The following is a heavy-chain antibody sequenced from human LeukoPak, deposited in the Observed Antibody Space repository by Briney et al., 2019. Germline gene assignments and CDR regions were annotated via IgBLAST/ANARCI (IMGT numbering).Heavy chain of an antibody. Sequence: SETLSLTCTVSGGSISPYFWSWIRQPPGRGLEWIAYISYSGSTNYNPSLESRVTISMDTSKNQLSLRLSSATAADTAVYYCARHDAVPAYQRGMDVWGQGTTVTVSS. V-gene: IGHV4-59*08. J-gene: IGHJ6*02. CDR1: GGSISPYF. D-gene: IGHD2-2*01. CDR3: ARHDAVPAYQRGMDV. CDR2: ISYSGST.